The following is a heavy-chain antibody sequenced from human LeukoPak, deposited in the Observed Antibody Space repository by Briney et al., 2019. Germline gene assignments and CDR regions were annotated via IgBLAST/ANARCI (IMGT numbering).Heavy chain of an antibody. J-gene: IGHJ5*02. CDR2: IYYSGST. Sequence: SETLSLTCTVSGGSISSRSYYWRWLRQPPGTGLEWIGSIYYSGSTYYNPSLKSRVTISVDTSKNQFSLKLSSVTAADTAVYYCARLLVPADPWFDPWGQGTLVTVSS. CDR3: ARLLVPADPWFDP. D-gene: IGHD2-2*01. CDR1: GGSISSRSYY. V-gene: IGHV4-39*01.